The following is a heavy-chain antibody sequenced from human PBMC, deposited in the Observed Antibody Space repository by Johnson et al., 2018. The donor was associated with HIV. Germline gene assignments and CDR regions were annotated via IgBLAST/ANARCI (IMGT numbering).Heavy chain of an antibody. CDR1: GFTFSNYW. V-gene: IGHV3-7*05. CDR2: IKEDGSEE. CDR3: ARDRTLWQLVRPGGAFDI. J-gene: IGHJ3*02. Sequence: MMLVESGGGVVQPGGSLRLSCEATGFTFSNYWMSWVRQAPGKGLEWLANIKEDGSEELYVDSLKCGFIISRDNAQNSVYLQMDSLRAEDSAVYYCARDRTLWQLVRPGGAFDIWGQGTMVTVSS. D-gene: IGHD6-6*01.